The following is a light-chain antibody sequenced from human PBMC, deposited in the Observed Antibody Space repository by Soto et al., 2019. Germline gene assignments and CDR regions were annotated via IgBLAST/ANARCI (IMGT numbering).Light chain of an antibody. J-gene: IGKJ1*01. CDR1: QSVSIN. Sequence: EIVMTQSPATLSVSPGERATLSCRASQSVSINLAWYQQKPGQAPRLLIYGASSRSTGIPARLSGSGSGTKCTLANSSLQSEDSAVYFCQQYYNWPRTFGQGTKVDIK. CDR3: QQYYNWPRT. CDR2: GAS. V-gene: IGKV3-15*01.